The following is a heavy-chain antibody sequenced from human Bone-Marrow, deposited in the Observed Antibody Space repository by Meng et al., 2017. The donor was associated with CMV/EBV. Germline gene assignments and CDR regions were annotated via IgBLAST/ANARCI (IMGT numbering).Heavy chain of an antibody. D-gene: IGHD3-3*01. CDR3: VRSEGDYWSGYFDY. CDR2: ISATGSYI. V-gene: IGHV3-21*01. CDR1: GFTFDTYS. J-gene: IGHJ4*02. Sequence: GGSLRLSCAASGFTFDTYSMNWVRQAPGKGLEWVSSISATGSYIHYADSLKGRFTISRDNAKNSLSLQLNSLRAEDTAVYYCVRSEGDYWSGYFDYWGQGTLVTVSS.